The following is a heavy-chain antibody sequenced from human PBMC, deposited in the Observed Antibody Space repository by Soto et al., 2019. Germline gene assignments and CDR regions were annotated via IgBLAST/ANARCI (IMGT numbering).Heavy chain of an antibody. J-gene: IGHJ5*02. CDR1: GGSISSYY. CDR2: IHTSGST. D-gene: IGHD2-2*02. Sequence: QVQLQESGPGLVKPSETLSLTCTVSGGSISSYYWSWIRQPAGKGLEWIGRIHTSGSTNYNPSLKSRVTMSVDTSKNQFSLKLSSVTAADTAVYYCARDNVCSSTSCYTRTGPYNWFDPWGQGTLVTVSS. CDR3: ARDNVCSSTSCYTRTGPYNWFDP. V-gene: IGHV4-4*07.